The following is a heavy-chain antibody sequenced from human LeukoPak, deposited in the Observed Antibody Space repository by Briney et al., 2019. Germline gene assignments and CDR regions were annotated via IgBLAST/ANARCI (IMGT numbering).Heavy chain of an antibody. D-gene: IGHD2-15*01. CDR2: IHSDGTTT. CDR1: GFTFRSYW. Sequence: QTGGSLRLFCAPSGFTFRSYWMHCVREAPGKGLVWVSRIHSDGTTTSYADSVKGRFTVSRDNAKNTLYLPMNSLRAEDTAVYYCARGRYCTVGSCSSAWFDPWGQGALVTVSS. J-gene: IGHJ5*02. V-gene: IGHV3-74*01. CDR3: ARGRYCTVGSCSSAWFDP.